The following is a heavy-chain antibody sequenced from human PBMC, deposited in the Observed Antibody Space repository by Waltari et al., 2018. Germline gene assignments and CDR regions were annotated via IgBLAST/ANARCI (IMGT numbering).Heavy chain of an antibody. J-gene: IGHJ2*01. Sequence: QVQLQESGPGLVKPSETLSLTCTVSGGSISSHYWSWIRPPPGTGLEWIGYIYYSGSTNYNPSLKSRVTISVDTSKNQFSLKLSSVTAADTAVYYCARIAQTRIAVAGGYWYFDLWGRGTLVTVSS. CDR3: ARIAQTRIAVAGGYWYFDL. CDR2: IYYSGST. D-gene: IGHD6-19*01. CDR1: GGSISSHY. V-gene: IGHV4-59*11.